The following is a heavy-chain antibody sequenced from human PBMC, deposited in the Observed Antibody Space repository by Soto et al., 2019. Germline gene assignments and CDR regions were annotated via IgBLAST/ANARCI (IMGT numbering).Heavy chain of an antibody. CDR1: GFTFSDYY. D-gene: IGHD3-22*01. V-gene: IGHV3-11*06. Sequence: QVQLVESGGGLVKPGGSLRLSCAASGFTFSDYYRSWIRQAPGKGLEWVSYISSSSSYTNYADSVKGRFTISRDNAKNSLYLQMNSLRAEDTAVYYCARVQLYYYDSSGYFLDYWGQGTLVTVSS. J-gene: IGHJ4*02. CDR2: ISSSSSYT. CDR3: ARVQLYYYDSSGYFLDY.